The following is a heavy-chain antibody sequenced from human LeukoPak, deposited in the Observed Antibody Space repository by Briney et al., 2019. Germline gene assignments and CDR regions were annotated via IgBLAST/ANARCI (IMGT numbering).Heavy chain of an antibody. Sequence: GGSLRLSCAASGFTFSSYAMHWVRQAPGKGLEWVAVISDDGSNKYYADSVKGRFTISRDNSKNTLYLQMNSLRAEDTAVYYCSRDRYYYDSSGYYSPPYGGQETLVTVSS. CDR1: GFTFSSYA. J-gene: IGHJ4*02. D-gene: IGHD3-22*01. CDR3: SRDRYYYDSSGYYSPPY. CDR2: ISDDGSNK. V-gene: IGHV3-30-3*01.